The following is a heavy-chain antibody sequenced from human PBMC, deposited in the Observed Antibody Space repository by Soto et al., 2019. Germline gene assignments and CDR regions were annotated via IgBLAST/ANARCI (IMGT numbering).Heavy chain of an antibody. Sequence: PSETLSLTCAVYGGSFSDYYWTWIRRSPGKGLEWTGEINHSGSTNFNPSLESRLTISVDTSRNQFSLKLASVTAADTAVYYCARVERCGGTSCYGFPSKWGQGALVTVSS. CDR2: INHSGST. J-gene: IGHJ4*02. D-gene: IGHD2-2*01. V-gene: IGHV4-34*01. CDR1: GGSFSDYY. CDR3: ARVERCGGTSCYGFPSK.